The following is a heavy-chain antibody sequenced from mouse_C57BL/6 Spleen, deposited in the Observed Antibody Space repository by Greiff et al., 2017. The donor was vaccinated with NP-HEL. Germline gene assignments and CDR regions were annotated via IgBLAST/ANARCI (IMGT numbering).Heavy chain of an antibody. CDR2: IYPGDGDT. Sequence: VKLQESGPELVKPGASVKISCKASGYAFSSSWMNWVKQRPGKGLEWIGRIYPGDGDTNYNGKFTGKATLTADKSSSTAYMQLSSLTSDDSAVYFCSRLWYPYCYAMGYWGQGTSVTVSS. J-gene: IGHJ4*01. CDR1: GYAFSSSW. V-gene: IGHV1-82*01. D-gene: IGHD2-1*01. CDR3: SRLWYPYCYAMGY.